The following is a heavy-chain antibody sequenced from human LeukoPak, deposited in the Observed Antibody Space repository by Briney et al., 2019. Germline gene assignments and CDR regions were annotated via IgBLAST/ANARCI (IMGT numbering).Heavy chain of an antibody. J-gene: IGHJ4*02. CDR3: ARIIGSYGTYRYDY. CDR1: GFTFSSYG. D-gene: IGHD1-26*01. Sequence: GGSLRLSCAASGFTFSSYGMSWVRQAPGKGLEWVANIRQDGGEKNSADSVKGRFTISRDNAKNSVYLQMNSLRADDTAVYFCARIIGSYGTYRYDYWGQGILVTVSS. V-gene: IGHV3-7*01. CDR2: IRQDGGEK.